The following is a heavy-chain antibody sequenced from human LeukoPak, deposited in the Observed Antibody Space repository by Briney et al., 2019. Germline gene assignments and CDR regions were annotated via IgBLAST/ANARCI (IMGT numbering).Heavy chain of an antibody. Sequence: GGSLRLSCAASGFTFSSYSMNWVRQAPGKGLEWVSSISSSSRYIYYADSVKGRFTISRDNSKNTLYLQMNSLRAEDTAVYYCAKQKLGIIDYWGQGTLVTVSS. CDR3: AKQKLGIIDY. V-gene: IGHV3-21*04. J-gene: IGHJ4*02. CDR2: ISSSSRYI. CDR1: GFTFSSYS. D-gene: IGHD7-27*01.